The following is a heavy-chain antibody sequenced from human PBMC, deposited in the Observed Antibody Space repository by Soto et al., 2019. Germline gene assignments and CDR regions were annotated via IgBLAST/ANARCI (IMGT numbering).Heavy chain of an antibody. V-gene: IGHV5-51*01. D-gene: IGHD3-10*01. CDR2: ISPGDSDT. Sequence: GESLKISCKASGYSFINHWIGWVRQMPGKGLEWMGFISPGDSDTRYSPSFRGQVTISADRSINTASLQWGGLRASDTAIFNCTTMVRRIIIVYYYSAMDVWGQGTTVTVSS. CDR3: TTMVRRIIIVYYYSAMDV. J-gene: IGHJ6*02. CDR1: GYSFINHW.